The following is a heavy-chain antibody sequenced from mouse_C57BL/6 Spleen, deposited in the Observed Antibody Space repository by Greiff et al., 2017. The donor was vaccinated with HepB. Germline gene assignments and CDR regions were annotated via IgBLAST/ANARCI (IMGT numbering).Heavy chain of an antibody. CDR2: ISDGGSYT. V-gene: IGHV5-4*01. J-gene: IGHJ2*01. Sequence: EVMLVESGGGLMKPGGSLKLSCAASGFTFSSYAMSWVRQTPEKRLEWVATISDGGSYTYYPDNVKGRFTISRDNAKNNLYLQMSHLKSEDTAMYYCAREEMVTTGTTTHWGQGTTLTVSS. CDR3: AREEMVTTGTTTH. D-gene: IGHD2-2*01. CDR1: GFTFSSYA.